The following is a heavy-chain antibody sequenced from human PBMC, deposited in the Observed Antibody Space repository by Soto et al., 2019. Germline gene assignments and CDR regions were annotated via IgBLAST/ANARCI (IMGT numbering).Heavy chain of an antibody. CDR2: INPNSGGT. D-gene: IGHD1-20*01. CDR3: ARERSQGYNDAFDI. V-gene: IGHV1-2*04. J-gene: IGHJ3*02. Sequence: ASVKVSCKASGYTFTVYYMHWVRQAPGQGLEWMGWINPNSGGTNYAQKFQGWVTMTRDTSISTAYMELSRLRSDDTAVYYCARERSQGYNDAFDIWGQGTMVTVSS. CDR1: GYTFTVYY.